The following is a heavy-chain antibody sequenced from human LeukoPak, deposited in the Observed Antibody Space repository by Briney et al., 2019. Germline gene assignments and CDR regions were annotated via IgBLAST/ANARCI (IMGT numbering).Heavy chain of an antibody. Sequence: ASVKVSCKASGYTFTSYYMHWLRQAPGQGLEWMGIINPSGGSTSYAQKFQGRVTMTRDTSTSTVYMELSSLRSEDTAVYYCARDKQQLVRGNWFDPWGQGTLVPVSS. J-gene: IGHJ5*02. CDR3: ARDKQQLVRGNWFDP. CDR1: GYTFTSYY. V-gene: IGHV1-46*01. D-gene: IGHD6-13*01. CDR2: INPSGGST.